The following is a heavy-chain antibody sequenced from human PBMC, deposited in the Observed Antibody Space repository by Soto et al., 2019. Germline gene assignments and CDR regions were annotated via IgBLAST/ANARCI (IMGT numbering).Heavy chain of an antibody. Sequence: PGGSMRLSCAASGFTFSSYSMNWVRQAPGKGLEWVSSISSSSSYIYYADSVKGRFTISRDNAKNSLYLQMNSLRAEDTAVYYCARVGWFGELLVLFDYWGQGTLVTVSS. V-gene: IGHV3-21*01. CDR1: GFTFSSYS. J-gene: IGHJ4*02. CDR3: ARVGWFGELLVLFDY. CDR2: ISSSSSYI. D-gene: IGHD3-10*01.